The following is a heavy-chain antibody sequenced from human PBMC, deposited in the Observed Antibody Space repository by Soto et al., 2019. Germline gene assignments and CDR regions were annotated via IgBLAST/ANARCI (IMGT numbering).Heavy chain of an antibody. CDR2: IDYSGTD. V-gene: IGHV4-39*01. Sequence: QLQLQESGPGLVKPWETLSLTCTVSYGSISVSNVFWGWVRQPPGKGLEWIGNIDYSGTDYFNPSLGTRVTFPVDTSKNQFSLTLYSVTAADTAVYYCARTTGRHLDFWGQGILVTVSS. J-gene: IGHJ4*02. CDR1: YGSISVSNVF. D-gene: IGHD4-4*01. CDR3: ARTTGRHLDF.